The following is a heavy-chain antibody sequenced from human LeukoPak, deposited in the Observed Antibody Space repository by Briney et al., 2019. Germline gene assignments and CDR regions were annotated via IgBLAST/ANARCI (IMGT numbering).Heavy chain of an antibody. CDR2: INWNGGST. Sequence: GGSLRLSCAASGFNFDDYGMSWVRQAPEMGLEWVSGINWNGGSTGYADSVKGRFTISRDNAKNSLYLQMNSLRAEDTALYYCARGYYYDSSGYSFFDYWGQGTLVTVSS. CDR3: ARGYYYDSSGYSFFDY. J-gene: IGHJ4*02. D-gene: IGHD3-22*01. V-gene: IGHV3-20*04. CDR1: GFNFDDYG.